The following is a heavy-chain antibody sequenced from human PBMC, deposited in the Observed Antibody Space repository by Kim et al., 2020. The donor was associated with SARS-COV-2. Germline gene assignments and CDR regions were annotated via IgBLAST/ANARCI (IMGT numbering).Heavy chain of an antibody. J-gene: IGHJ4*02. CDR1: GYTFTSYG. Sequence: ASVKVSCKASGYTFTSYGISWVRQAPGQGLEWMGWISAYNGNTNYAQKLQGRVTMTTDTSTSTAYMELRSLRSDDTAVYYCARADYDILTGYVPAGYWGRGTLVTVSS. CDR2: ISAYNGNT. CDR3: ARADYDILTGYVPAGY. V-gene: IGHV1-18*01. D-gene: IGHD3-9*01.